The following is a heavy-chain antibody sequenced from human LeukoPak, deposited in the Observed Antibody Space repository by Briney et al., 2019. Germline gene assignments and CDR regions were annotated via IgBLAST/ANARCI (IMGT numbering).Heavy chain of an antibody. Sequence: PSETLSLTCAGDSLSGSSVTWVRQPPGKGLEWIGEISQSGNTNYSPPLKSRLTMSIATSKSQISLNLSSATTADTAVYFCARGILRYDWTDSDVRAFHYYYYMDVWGPGVTVIVSS. D-gene: IGHD1-20*01. V-gene: IGHV4-34*01. CDR2: ISQSGNT. CDR3: ARGILRYDWTDSDVRAFHYYYYMDV. CDR1: DSLSGSS. J-gene: IGHJ6*03.